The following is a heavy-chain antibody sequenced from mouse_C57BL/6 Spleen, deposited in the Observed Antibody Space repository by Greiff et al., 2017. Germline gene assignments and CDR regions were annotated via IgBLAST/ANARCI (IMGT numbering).Heavy chain of an antibody. CDR3: ARGVVARGYAMDY. V-gene: IGHV5-4*03. CDR1: GFTFSSYA. Sequence: EVKLVESGGGLVKPGGSLKLSCAASGFTFSSYAMSWVRQTPEKRLEWVATISDGGSYTYYPDNVKGRFTISRDNAKNNLYLQMSHLKSEDTAMYYCARGVVARGYAMDYWGQGTSVTVSS. J-gene: IGHJ4*01. CDR2: ISDGGSYT. D-gene: IGHD1-1*01.